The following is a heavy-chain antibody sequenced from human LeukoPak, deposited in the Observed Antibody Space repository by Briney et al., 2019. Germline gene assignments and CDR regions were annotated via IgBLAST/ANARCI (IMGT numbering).Heavy chain of an antibody. J-gene: IGHJ4*02. CDR3: ARGWTAMVNFDY. D-gene: IGHD5-18*01. CDR1: GGSISSGGYY. Sequence: SQTPSLTCTVSGGSISSGGYYWSWIRQHPGKGLEWIGYIYYSGSTYYNPSLKSRVTISVDTSKNQFSLKLSSVTAADTAVYYCARGWTAMVNFDYWGQGTLVTVSS. CDR2: IYYSGST. V-gene: IGHV4-31*03.